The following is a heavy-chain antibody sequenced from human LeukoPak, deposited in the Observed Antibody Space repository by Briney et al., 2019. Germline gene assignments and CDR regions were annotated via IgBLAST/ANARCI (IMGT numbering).Heavy chain of an antibody. CDR3: AKDMSRAAAVTEDF. CDR2: ISGSGGST. J-gene: IGHJ4*02. CDR1: GFTFSSYA. V-gene: IGHV3-23*01. D-gene: IGHD6-13*01. Sequence: PGGSLRLSCAASGFTFSSYAMNWVRQAPGKGLEWVSAISGSGGSTYYADSVKGRFTISRDNSKNTLSLQMNSLRAEDTAVYYCAKDMSRAAAVTEDFWGQGTLVTVSS.